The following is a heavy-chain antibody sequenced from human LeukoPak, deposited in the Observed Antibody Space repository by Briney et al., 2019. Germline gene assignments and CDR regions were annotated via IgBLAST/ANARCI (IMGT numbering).Heavy chain of an antibody. D-gene: IGHD3-22*01. CDR2: IIWSGGST. J-gene: IGHJ3*02. CDR1: GFTFDDYG. CDR3: ARDHHRRLYDSQARDTFDI. Sequence: GGSLRLSCAASGFTFDDYGMSWVRQAPGKGLEWVSGIIWSGGSTGYADSVRGRFAISRDNAKNSLYLQMNSLRAEDTAVYYCARDHHRRLYDSQARDTFDIWGQGTMVTVSS. V-gene: IGHV3-20*04.